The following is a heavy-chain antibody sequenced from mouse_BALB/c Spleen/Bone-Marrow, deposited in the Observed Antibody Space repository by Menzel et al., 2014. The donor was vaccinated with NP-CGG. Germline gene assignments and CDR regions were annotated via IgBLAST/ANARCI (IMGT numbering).Heavy chain of an antibody. J-gene: IGHJ2*01. Sequence: EVQLQQSGAEFVKPGASVKLSCTASGFNIKDTYMHWVKRRPEQGLEWIGRIDPANDNTKYDPKFQGKATITADTSSNTAYLQLSSLTSEDTAVYYCARDYGPFDYWGQGTTLTVSS. CDR3: ARDYGPFDY. CDR2: IDPANDNT. D-gene: IGHD1-2*01. CDR1: GFNIKDTY. V-gene: IGHV14-3*02.